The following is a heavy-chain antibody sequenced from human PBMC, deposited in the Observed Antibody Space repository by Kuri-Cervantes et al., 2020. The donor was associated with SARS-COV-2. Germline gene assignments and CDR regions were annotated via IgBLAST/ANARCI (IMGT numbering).Heavy chain of an antibody. D-gene: IGHD3-9*01. V-gene: IGHV3-23*01. CDR2: ISGSGGST. J-gene: IGHJ4*02. CDR3: AYGTYYDILTGYLDFDY. CDR1: GFTFSSYA. Sequence: GESLKISCAASGFTFSSYAMSWVRQAPGKGLEWVSAISGSGGSTYYADSVKSRFTISRDNSKNTLYLQMNSLRAEDTAVYYCAYGTYYDILTGYLDFDYWGQGTLVTVSS.